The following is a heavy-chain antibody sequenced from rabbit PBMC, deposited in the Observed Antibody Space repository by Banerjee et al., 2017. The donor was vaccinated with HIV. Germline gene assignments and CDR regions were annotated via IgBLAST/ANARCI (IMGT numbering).Heavy chain of an antibody. J-gene: IGHJ4*01. CDR3: ARDLPSVVGWNLNL. D-gene: IGHD1-1*01. CDR1: GFSFSDKAV. V-gene: IGHV1S40*01. CDR2: INVVTGKA. Sequence: QSLEESGGDLVKPGASLTLTCKASGFSFSDKAVMCWVRQAPGKGLEWIACINVVTGKALYASWAKGRFTFSRTSSTTVTLQMTSLTAADTATYFCARDLPSVVGWNLNLWGPGTLVTVS.